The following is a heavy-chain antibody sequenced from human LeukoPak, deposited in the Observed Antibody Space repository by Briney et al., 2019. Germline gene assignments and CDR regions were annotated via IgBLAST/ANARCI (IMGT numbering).Heavy chain of an antibody. CDR3: ARARSSYGYGDAFDI. CDR2: ISYDGSSK. Sequence: PGGSLRLSCAASGFTFSGSAMHWVRQAPGKGLEWVAVISYDGSSKYYADSVKGRFTISRDNSKNTLYLQMNSLRAEDTAVYYCARARSSYGYGDAFDIWGQGTMVTVSS. D-gene: IGHD5-18*01. J-gene: IGHJ3*02. CDR1: GFTFSGSA. V-gene: IGHV3-30*04.